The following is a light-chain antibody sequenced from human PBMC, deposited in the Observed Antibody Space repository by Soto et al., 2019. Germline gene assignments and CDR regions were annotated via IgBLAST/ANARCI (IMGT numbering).Light chain of an antibody. V-gene: IGKV3-11*01. CDR3: QQRSDWPA. Sequence: EIVLTQSPATLSLSPGERATLACRASQSLSSYLAWYQQKPGQAPRLLIYDGSNRATGIPAGFSGSGSGTDFTLTISSLEPEDFAVYYCQQRSDWPAFGQGTRLEIK. CDR1: QSLSSY. CDR2: DGS. J-gene: IGKJ5*01.